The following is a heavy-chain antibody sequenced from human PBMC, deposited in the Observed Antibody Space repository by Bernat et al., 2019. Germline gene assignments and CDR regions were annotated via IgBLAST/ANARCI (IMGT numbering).Heavy chain of an antibody. CDR3: ARDRTYESSTADCQILLFDY. Sequence: QVQLVESGGGLVKPGGSLRLSCAASGFTFSDYYMSWIRQAPGKGLEWFSYISSSSSYTNYADSVKGRFTISRDNAKNSLFLQMNSLRTEDTAVYYCARDRTYESSTADCQILLFDYWGQGTLVTVSS. D-gene: IGHD3-22*01. V-gene: IGHV3-11*05. J-gene: IGHJ4*02. CDR2: ISSSSSYT. CDR1: GFTFSDYY.